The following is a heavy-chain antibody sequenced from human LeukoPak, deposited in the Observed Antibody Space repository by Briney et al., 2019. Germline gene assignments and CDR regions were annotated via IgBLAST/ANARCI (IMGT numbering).Heavy chain of an antibody. Sequence: ASVKVSCKASGYSFTSYGISWVRQAPGQGLEWMGWISAYNGNTNYAQKLQGRVTMTTDTSTSTAYMELRSLRSDDTAVYYCARAASSSLRFFEWSEGVFDIGGKGKMATVSS. J-gene: IGHJ3*02. CDR2: ISAYNGNT. D-gene: IGHD3-3*01. CDR3: ARAASSSLRFFEWSEGVFDI. CDR1: GYSFTSYG. V-gene: IGHV1-18*01.